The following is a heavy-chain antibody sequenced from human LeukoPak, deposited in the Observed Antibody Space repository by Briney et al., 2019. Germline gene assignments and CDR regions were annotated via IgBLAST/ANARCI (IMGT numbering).Heavy chain of an antibody. CDR3: ARDRTGKLVAATMAY. J-gene: IGHJ4*02. V-gene: IGHV3-23*01. D-gene: IGHD2-15*01. CDR1: GFTFSSYA. Sequence: GGSLRLSCAASGFTFSSYAMSWVRQAPGKGLEWVSAISGSGGSTYYADSVKGRFTISRDNAKNSLYLQMNSLRAEDTAVYYCARDRTGKLVAATMAYWGQGTLVTVSS. CDR2: ISGSGGST.